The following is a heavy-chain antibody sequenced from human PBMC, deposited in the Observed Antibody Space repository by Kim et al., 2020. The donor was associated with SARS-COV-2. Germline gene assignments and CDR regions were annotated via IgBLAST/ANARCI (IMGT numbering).Heavy chain of an antibody. CDR1: GFTFSSYA. D-gene: IGHD1-26*01. CDR2: ISYDGSNK. V-gene: IGHV3-30-3*01. J-gene: IGHJ6*02. Sequence: GSLRLSCAASGFTFSSYAMHWVRQAPGKGLEWVAVISYDGSNKYYADSVKGRFTISRDNSKNTLYLQMNSLRAEDTAVYYCARARGGRYYYGLDVWGQG. CDR3: ARARGGRYYYGLDV.